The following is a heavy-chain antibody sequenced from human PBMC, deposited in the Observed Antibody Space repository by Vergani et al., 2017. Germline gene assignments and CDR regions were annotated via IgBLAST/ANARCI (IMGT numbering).Heavy chain of an antibody. V-gene: IGHV3-23*03. CDR1: GFTFSSYA. CDR3: ANESRPGYCSSTSCSDFDY. Sequence: EVQLLESGGGLVQPGGSLRLSCAASGFTFSSYAMSWVRQAPGKGLEWVSVIYSGGSSTYYAASVKGRFTISRGNSKNTLYLQMNSLRAEDTAVYYCANESRPGYCSSTSCSDFDYWGQGTLVTVSS. D-gene: IGHD2-2*03. J-gene: IGHJ4*02. CDR2: IYSGGSST.